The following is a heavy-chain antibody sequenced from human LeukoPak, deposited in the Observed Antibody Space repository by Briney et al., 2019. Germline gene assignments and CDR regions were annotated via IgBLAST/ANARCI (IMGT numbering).Heavy chain of an antibody. CDR3: ARDESTAVGGVLIRY. Sequence: GASVKVSCKASGYTFTKYYMPWVRQAPGQGLEWMGIVNPGGGSTNYAQKFQGRVTMTRDTSTSTVYVELSSLRSEDTAVYYCARDESTAVGGVLIRYWGQGTLVTVSS. CDR1: GYTFTKYY. V-gene: IGHV1-46*01. J-gene: IGHJ4*02. D-gene: IGHD3-3*01. CDR2: VNPGGGST.